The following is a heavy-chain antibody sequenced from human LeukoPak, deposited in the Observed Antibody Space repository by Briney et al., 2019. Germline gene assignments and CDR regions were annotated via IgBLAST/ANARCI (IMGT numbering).Heavy chain of an antibody. CDR3: AKDHLPGIVVADRDY. CDR1: GFTFSSYG. J-gene: IGHJ4*02. Sequence: PGGSLRLSCAASGFTFSSYGMSWVRQAPGKGLEWVSAISGSGGTTYYADSVKGRFTISRDNSKNTLYLQISSLRAEDTAVYYCAKDHLPGIVVADRDYWGQGTLVTVSS. CDR2: ISGSGGTT. D-gene: IGHD6-19*01. V-gene: IGHV3-23*01.